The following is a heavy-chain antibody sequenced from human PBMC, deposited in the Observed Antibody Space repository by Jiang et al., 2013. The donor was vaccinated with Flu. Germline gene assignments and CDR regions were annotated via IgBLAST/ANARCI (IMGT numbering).Heavy chain of an antibody. Sequence: SLTCTVSGGSISSGSYYWSWIRQPAGKGPEWIGRIYRSGSTSYNPSLKSRVTISLDTSKNHFSLKLSSVTAADTAVYYCARVAGSSCSGGTCYEWFDPWGQGTLVIVSS. V-gene: IGHV4-61*02. J-gene: IGHJ5*02. CDR2: IYRSGST. D-gene: IGHD2-15*01. CDR3: ARVAGSSCSGGTCYEWFDP. CDR1: GGSISSGSYY.